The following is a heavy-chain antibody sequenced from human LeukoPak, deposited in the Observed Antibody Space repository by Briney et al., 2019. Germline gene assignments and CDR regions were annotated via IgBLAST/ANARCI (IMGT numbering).Heavy chain of an antibody. D-gene: IGHD3-10*01. CDR1: GGSISSGDYY. CDR2: IYYSGST. Sequence: SQTLSLTCTVSGGSISSGDYYWSWIRQPPGKGLEWIGYIYYSGSTYYNPSLKSRVTISVDTSKNQFSLKLSSVTAADTAVYYCARDRGVVRGVLNWSDPWGQGTLVTVSS. J-gene: IGHJ5*02. CDR3: ARDRGVVRGVLNWSDP. V-gene: IGHV4-30-4*01.